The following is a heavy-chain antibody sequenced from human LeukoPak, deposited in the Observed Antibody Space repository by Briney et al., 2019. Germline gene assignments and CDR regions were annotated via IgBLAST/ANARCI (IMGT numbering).Heavy chain of an antibody. Sequence: GGSLRLSCAASGFTFSSYSMNWVRQAPGKGLEWVSYISSSSSTIYYADSVKGRFTISRDNDKNSLYLQMNSLRDEDTAVYYCAREGYYYDSSGYYYVREAFDIWGQGTMVTVSS. V-gene: IGHV3-48*02. CDR3: AREGYYYDSSGYYYVREAFDI. CDR2: ISSSSSTI. J-gene: IGHJ3*02. D-gene: IGHD3-22*01. CDR1: GFTFSSYS.